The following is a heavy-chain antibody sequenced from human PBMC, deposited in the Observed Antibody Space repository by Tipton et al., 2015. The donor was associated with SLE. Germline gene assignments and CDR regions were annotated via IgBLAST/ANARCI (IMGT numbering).Heavy chain of an antibody. CDR3: ASFAGWFDP. V-gene: IGHV4-34*01. J-gene: IGHJ5*02. CDR2: INHSGST. CDR1: GFTFSSYA. Sequence: LRLSCAASGFTFSSYAMSWVRPPPGKGLEWIGEINHSGSTNYNPSLKSRVTISVDTSKNQFSLKLSSVTAAGTAVYYCASFAGWFDPWGQGTLVTVSS.